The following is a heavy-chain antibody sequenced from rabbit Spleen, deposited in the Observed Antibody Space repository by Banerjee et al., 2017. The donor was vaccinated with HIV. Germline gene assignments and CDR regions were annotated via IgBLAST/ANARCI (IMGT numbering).Heavy chain of an antibody. CDR2: INTITGKT. Sequence: QEQLVESGGGLVQPGGSLKLSCTASGFSFSNKAVMCWVRQAPGKGLEWIGCINTITGKTVSATWAKGRFTISRAASTTVFLQMTSLTAADTATYFCARDLPDIIGWNFVFWGPGTLVTVS. D-gene: IGHD1-1*01. CDR3: ARDLPDIIGWNFVF. J-gene: IGHJ6*01. CDR1: GFSFSNKAV. V-gene: IGHV1S45*01.